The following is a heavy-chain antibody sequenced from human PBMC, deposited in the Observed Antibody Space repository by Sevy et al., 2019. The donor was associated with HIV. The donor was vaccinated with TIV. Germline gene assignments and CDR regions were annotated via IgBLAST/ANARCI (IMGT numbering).Heavy chain of an antibody. J-gene: IGHJ3*01. CDR3: ATEGGDSGAFDF. V-gene: IGHV3-15*01. D-gene: IGHD2-21*02. Sequence: GESLKISCAASGFTFSNAWMTWVRQAPGKGLEWVGRIKSKSDGGTTDYATPVKGRFTISRDDSKNTLYLQMNRLKTEDTALYYCATEGGDSGAFDFWGQGTMVTVSS. CDR1: GFTFSNAW. CDR2: IKSKSDGGTT.